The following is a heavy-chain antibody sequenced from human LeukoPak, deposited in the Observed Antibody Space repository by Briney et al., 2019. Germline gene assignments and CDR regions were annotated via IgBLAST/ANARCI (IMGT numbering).Heavy chain of an antibody. CDR3: ARVGRPPRNAKFDY. CDR1: GGSISTYY. CDR2: IYSSGST. V-gene: IGHV4-59*12. D-gene: IGHD1-14*01. Sequence: SETLSLTCVVSGGSISTYYWSWIRQPPGKGLEWIGYIYSSGSTNYNPSLKSRVSISVDTSKNQFSLKLSSVTAADTAVYYCARVGRPPRNAKFDYWGQGTLVTVSS. J-gene: IGHJ4*02.